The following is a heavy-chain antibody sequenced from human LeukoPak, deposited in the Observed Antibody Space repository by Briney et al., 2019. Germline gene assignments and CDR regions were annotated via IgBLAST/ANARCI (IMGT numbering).Heavy chain of an antibody. V-gene: IGHV4-39*07. D-gene: IGHD3-10*01. CDR1: GGSISSSGYY. J-gene: IGHJ4*02. Sequence: PSETLSFTCTVSGGSISSSGYYWGWIRQPPGKGLEWIGTIYYSGSTYYNPSLKSRVTISVDTSKNQFSLKLTSVTAADTAVYYCAKMVRGVIPFDYWGQGTLVTVSS. CDR2: IYYSGST. CDR3: AKMVRGVIPFDY.